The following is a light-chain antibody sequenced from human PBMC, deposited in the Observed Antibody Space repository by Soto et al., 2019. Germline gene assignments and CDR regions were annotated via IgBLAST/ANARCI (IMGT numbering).Light chain of an antibody. CDR2: GAS. J-gene: IGKJ1*01. Sequence: EIVLTQSPGTLSLSPGERATLSCRASHSVSSSLAWYQQKPGQAPRLLIYGASTRATGIADRFSGSGSGTDFTPTISRLEPEDFAVYYCQQYGGSPQTFGQGTKVDIK. CDR1: HSVSSS. CDR3: QQYGGSPQT. V-gene: IGKV3-20*01.